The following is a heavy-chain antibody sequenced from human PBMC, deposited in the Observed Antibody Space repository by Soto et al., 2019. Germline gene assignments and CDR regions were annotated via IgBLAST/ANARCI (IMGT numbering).Heavy chain of an antibody. CDR2: IYYSGST. J-gene: IGHJ3*02. CDR1: GGSISSYY. CDR3: ARGEYSSSFDI. Sequence: SETLSLTCTVSGGSISSYYWSWIRQPPGKGLEWIGYIYYSGSTNYNPSLKSRVTISVDTSKNQFSLKLSSVTAADTAVYYCARGEYSSSFDIWGQGTMVTVSS. D-gene: IGHD6-13*01. V-gene: IGHV4-59*12.